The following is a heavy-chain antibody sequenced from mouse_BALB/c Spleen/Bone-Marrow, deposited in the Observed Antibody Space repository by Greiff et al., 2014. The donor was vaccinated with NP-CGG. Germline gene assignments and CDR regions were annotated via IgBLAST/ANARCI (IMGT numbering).Heavy chain of an antibody. Sequence: VHLVESGAELVKPGTSVKLSCKASGYTLTTYYVYWVKQRPGQGLEWIGEINPNNGGTNFKEKFKSKATLTVDKSSSTAYMQLSSLTSEDSAVYYGTRGRTWDFDYWGQGTTLTVSS. V-gene: IGHV1S81*02. CDR2: INPNNGGT. CDR1: GYTLTTYY. D-gene: IGHD4-1*01. J-gene: IGHJ2*01. CDR3: TRGRTWDFDY.